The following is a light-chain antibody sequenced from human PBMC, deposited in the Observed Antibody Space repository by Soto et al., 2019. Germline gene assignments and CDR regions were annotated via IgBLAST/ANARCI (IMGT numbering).Light chain of an antibody. CDR2: DAS. V-gene: IGKV3-15*01. CDR1: QSVSNN. CDR3: QQYNNCPPWT. Sequence: ILMTQSPATLSVSPGERATLSCRASQSVSNNLAWYQQKPGQAPGLLIYDASTRATGIPARFSGSGSATEFTLTISGLQSEDYAVYYCQQYNNCPPWTFGQGTKVEIK. J-gene: IGKJ1*01.